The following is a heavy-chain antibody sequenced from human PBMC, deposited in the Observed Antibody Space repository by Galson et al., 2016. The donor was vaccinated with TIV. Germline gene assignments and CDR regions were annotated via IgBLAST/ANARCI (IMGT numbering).Heavy chain of an antibody. V-gene: IGHV3-23*01. CDR3: AKVPSSGFSYYYGIDV. D-gene: IGHD6-19*01. CDR2: ISAGGGST. CDR1: GFTFSSHA. Sequence: SLRLSCAASGFTFSSHAMTWVRQPPGKGLEWVSAISAGGGSTYYADSVQGRFTISRDNSKKMLYLQLNSLRAEDTAVYYCAKVPSSGFSYYYGIDVWGQGTTVTV. J-gene: IGHJ6*02.